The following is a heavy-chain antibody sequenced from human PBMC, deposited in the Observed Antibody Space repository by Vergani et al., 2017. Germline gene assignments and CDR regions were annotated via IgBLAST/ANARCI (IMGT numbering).Heavy chain of an antibody. J-gene: IGHJ6*02. CDR1: GYTFTSYG. CDR3: ARDLETVTTGYYYYYYGMDV. D-gene: IGHD4-17*01. Sequence: QVQLVQSGAEVKKPGASVKVSCKASGYTFTSYGISWVRQAPGQGLEWMGWISAYNGNTKYAQKLQGRVTMTTDTSTSTAYMELRSLRSDDTAVYYCARDLETVTTGYYYYYYGMDVWGQGTTVTVSS. V-gene: IGHV1-18*01. CDR2: ISAYNGNT.